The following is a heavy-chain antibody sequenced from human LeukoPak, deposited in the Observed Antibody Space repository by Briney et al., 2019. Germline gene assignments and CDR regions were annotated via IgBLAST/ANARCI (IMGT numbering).Heavy chain of an antibody. CDR3: AKDLWGASYVGGDAFDI. CDR2: LSGSGDSA. V-gene: IGHV3-23*01. CDR1: GFTVSSNY. Sequence: GGSLRLSCAASGFTVSSNYMSWVRQAPGKGLEWVSVLSGSGDSAYYADSVKGRFTISRDNSKNTLYLQMNSLRAEDTAVYYCAKDLWGASYVGGDAFDIWGQGTMVTVSS. J-gene: IGHJ3*02. D-gene: IGHD1-26*01.